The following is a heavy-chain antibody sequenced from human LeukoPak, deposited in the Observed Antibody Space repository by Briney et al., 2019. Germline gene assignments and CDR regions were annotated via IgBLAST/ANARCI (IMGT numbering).Heavy chain of an antibody. CDR2: IYPRDGST. Sequence: ASVKVSCKASGYTFASYYMHWVRQAPGQGLEWMGMIYPRDGSTSYAQKFQGRVTVTRDTSTSTVHMELSGLRSEDTAVYYCARDQEGFDYWGQGTLVTVSS. J-gene: IGHJ4*02. V-gene: IGHV1-46*01. CDR1: GYTFASYY. CDR3: ARDQEGFDY.